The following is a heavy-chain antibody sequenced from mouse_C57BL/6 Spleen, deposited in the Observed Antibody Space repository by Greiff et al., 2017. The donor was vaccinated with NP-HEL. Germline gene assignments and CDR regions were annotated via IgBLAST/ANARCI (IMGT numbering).Heavy chain of an antibody. CDR3: TTGYYWFAY. D-gene: IGHD1-1*01. CDR2: IDPENGDT. CDR1: GFNIKDDY. V-gene: IGHV14-4*01. J-gene: IGHJ3*01. Sequence: EVKLMESGAELVRPGASVKLSCTASGFNIKDDYMHWVKQRPEQGLEWIGWIDPENGDTEYASKFQGKATITADTSSNTAYLQLSSLTSEDTAVYYCTTGYYWFAYWGQGTLVTVSA.